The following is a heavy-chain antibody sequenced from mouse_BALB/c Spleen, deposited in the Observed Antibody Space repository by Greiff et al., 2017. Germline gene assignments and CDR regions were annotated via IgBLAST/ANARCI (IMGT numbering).Heavy chain of an antibody. CDR2: INPYNGDT. CDR3: ARFLGFNYAMDY. V-gene: IGHV1-20*02. Sequence: EVKVEESGPELVKPGASVKISCKASGYSFTGYFMNWVMQSHGKSLEWIGRINPYNGDTFYNQKFKGKATLTVDKSSSTAHMELRSLASEDSAVYYCARFLGFNYAMDYWGQGTSVTVSS. CDR1: GYSFTGYF. J-gene: IGHJ4*01.